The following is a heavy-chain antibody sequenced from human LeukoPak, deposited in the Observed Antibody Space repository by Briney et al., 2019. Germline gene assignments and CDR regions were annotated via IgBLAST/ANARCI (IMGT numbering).Heavy chain of an antibody. CDR3: ARDRIAVEGTPGY. D-gene: IGHD6-19*01. V-gene: IGHV3-13*04. Sequence: PGGSLRLSCAASVFTFSNDDMHGVRQAAGRGLEWLSYIGTKHDTNYPDSVRGRFTISRENARDSLYLQMNYLRVGDTGVYYCARDRIAVEGTPGYWGQGTLVTVSS. J-gene: IGHJ4*02. CDR1: VFTFSNDD. CDR2: IGTKHDT.